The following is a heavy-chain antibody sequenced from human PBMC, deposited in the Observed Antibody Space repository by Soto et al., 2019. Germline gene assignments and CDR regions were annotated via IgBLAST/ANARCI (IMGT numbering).Heavy chain of an antibody. CDR1: GYTFTSSY. CDR2: INPSGGST. CDR3: AIAQGGWFGELLAY. Sequence: QVQLVQSGAEVKKPGASVKVSCKASGYTFTSSYMHWVRKAPGQGLEWMGIINPSGGSTRYEKKCQGRVTLTRDTSTSTVYMELSRLRSEDTDVYYCAIAQGGWFGELLAYWGQGTLVTVSS. D-gene: IGHD3-10*01. V-gene: IGHV1-46*01. J-gene: IGHJ4*02.